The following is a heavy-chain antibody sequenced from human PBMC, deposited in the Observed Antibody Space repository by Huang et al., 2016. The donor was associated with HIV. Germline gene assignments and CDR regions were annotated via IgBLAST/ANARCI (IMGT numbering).Heavy chain of an antibody. J-gene: IGHJ6*02. D-gene: IGHD5-18*01. Sequence: EQLMQSGAEVMKPGASVKISCKASGQTFTNYYVHWVRQAPGQGLEWVGISSHRGDVTSPAQKFRGRLTRTRDAGTNTAYMELSSLTSADTAIYYCARDVRYLHSHYYGMDVWGQGTTVIVSS. CDR1: GQTFTNYY. CDR2: SSHRGDVT. V-gene: IGHV1-46*01. CDR3: ARDVRYLHSHYYGMDV.